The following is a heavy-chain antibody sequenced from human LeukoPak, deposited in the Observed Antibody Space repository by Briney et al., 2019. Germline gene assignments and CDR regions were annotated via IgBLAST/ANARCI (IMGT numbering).Heavy chain of an antibody. V-gene: IGHV3-23*01. J-gene: IGHJ6*02. CDR2: ISGSGGST. Sequence: PGGSLRLSCAASGFTFSSYVMSWVRQAPGKGLEWVSAISGSGGSTYYADSVKGRFTISRDNSKNTLYLQMNSLRAEDTAVYYCAESSSGHYYYYYGMDVWGQGTTVTVSS. CDR3: AESSSGHYYYYYGMDV. D-gene: IGHD6-6*01. CDR1: GFTFSSYV.